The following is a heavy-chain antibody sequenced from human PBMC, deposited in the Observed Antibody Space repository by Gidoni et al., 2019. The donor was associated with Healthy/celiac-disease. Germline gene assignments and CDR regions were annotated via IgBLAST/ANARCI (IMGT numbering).Heavy chain of an antibody. CDR3: ASYDSSGYYYGY. D-gene: IGHD3-22*01. CDR2: IYHSGST. V-gene: IGHV4-30-2*01. Sequence: QLQLQESGSGLVKPSQTLSLTCAVSGGAISSGGYSWSWIRQPPGKGLEWIGYIYHSGSTYYNPSLKSRVTISVDRSKNQFSLKLSSVTAADTAVYYCASYDSSGYYYGYWGQGTLVTVSS. J-gene: IGHJ4*02. CDR1: GGAISSGGYS.